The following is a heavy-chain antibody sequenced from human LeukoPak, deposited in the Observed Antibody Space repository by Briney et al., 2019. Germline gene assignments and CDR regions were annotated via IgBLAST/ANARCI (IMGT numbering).Heavy chain of an antibody. CDR1: GGSISNNW. CDR3: ARGTVTTSEFDY. D-gene: IGHD4-17*01. V-gene: IGHV4-4*02. J-gene: IGHJ4*02. Sequence: SGTLSLTCAVTGGSISNNWWTWVRQPPGKGLEWIGEISQSARTNYNPSLKSRVTMSIDKSRNQFSLKLSSVTAADTAVYYCARGTVTTSEFDYWGQGTLVTVSS. CDR2: ISQSART.